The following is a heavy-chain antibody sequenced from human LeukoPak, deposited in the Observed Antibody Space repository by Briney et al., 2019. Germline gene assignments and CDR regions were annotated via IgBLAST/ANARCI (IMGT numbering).Heavy chain of an antibody. CDR3: ARAPEDCSGGSCFDP. V-gene: IGHV4-34*01. CDR1: GGSFSGYY. D-gene: IGHD2-15*01. J-gene: IGHJ5*02. CDR2: INHSGST. Sequence: PSETLSLTCAVYGGSFSGYYWSWIRQPPGKGLEWIGEINHSGSTNYNPSLKSRVTISVDTSKNQFSLKLSSVTAADTAVYYCARAPEDCSGGSCFDPWGQGTLVTVSS.